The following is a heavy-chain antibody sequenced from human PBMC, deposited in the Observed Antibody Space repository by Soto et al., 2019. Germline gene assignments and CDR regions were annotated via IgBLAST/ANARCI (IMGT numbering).Heavy chain of an antibody. Sequence: SSGDYYWSWIRQPPGKGLEWVSGINWNSGSIGYGDSVKGRFAISRDNAKNSLHLQMNSLGAEDTAFYYCVKDESINWYSGHFRHWGQGTLVTVSS. CDR2: INWNSGSI. CDR1: SSGDYY. CDR3: VKDESINWYSGHFRH. J-gene: IGHJ1*01. D-gene: IGHD6-13*01. V-gene: IGHV3-9*01.